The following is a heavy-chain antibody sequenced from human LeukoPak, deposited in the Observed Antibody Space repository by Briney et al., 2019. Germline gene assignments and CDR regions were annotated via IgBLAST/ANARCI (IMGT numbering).Heavy chain of an antibody. V-gene: IGHV3-30*18. CDR2: ISYDGSNK. CDR1: GFTFSSYA. Sequence: GGSLRLSCAASGFTFSSYAMSWVRQAPGKGLEWVAVISYDGSNKYYADSVKGRFTISRDNSKNTLYLQMNSLRAEDTAVYYCAKLVLSFTIFGVVNDYWGQGTLVTVSS. J-gene: IGHJ4*02. D-gene: IGHD3-3*01. CDR3: AKLVLSFTIFGVVNDY.